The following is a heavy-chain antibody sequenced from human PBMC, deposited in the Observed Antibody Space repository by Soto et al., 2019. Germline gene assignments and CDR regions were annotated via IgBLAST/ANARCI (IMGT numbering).Heavy chain of an antibody. CDR3: ARQSGGSGYYYYGMDV. D-gene: IGHD2-15*01. CDR2: IYYSGST. CDR1: GGSISSRSYY. Sequence: SETLSLTCTVYGGSISSRSYYWGWIRQSPGKGLEWIGNIYYSGSTYYNSSLKSRVTISVDTSKNQFSMKLSSVTAADTAVYYCARQSGGSGYYYYGMDVWGQGTTVTVSS. V-gene: IGHV4-39*01. J-gene: IGHJ6*02.